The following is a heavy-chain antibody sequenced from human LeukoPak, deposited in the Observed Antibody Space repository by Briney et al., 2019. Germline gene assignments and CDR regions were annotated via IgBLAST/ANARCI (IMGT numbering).Heavy chain of an antibody. D-gene: IGHD4-11*01. V-gene: IGHV3-23*01. Sequence: GGSLRLSCAGSGFAFSSYAMNWVRQAPGKGLEWISVISGSGGETYYAGSVKGRFTISRDNSKNTVYVELNSLGGDDTAAYYCAKGPNESSNYLFDYWGQGTLVTVSS. J-gene: IGHJ4*02. CDR1: GFAFSSYA. CDR2: ISGSGGET. CDR3: AKGPNESSNYLFDY.